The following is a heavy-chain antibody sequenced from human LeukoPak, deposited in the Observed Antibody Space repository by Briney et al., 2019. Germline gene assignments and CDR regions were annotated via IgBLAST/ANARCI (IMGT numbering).Heavy chain of an antibody. J-gene: IGHJ4*02. V-gene: IGHV4-31*03. CDR3: ARTIPYDSSGVDY. CDR2: IYYSGST. Sequence: SQTLSLTCTVSGGSISSGGYYWSWIRQHSGKGLEWIGYIYYSGSTYYNPSLKSRVTISVDTSKNQFSLKLSSVTAADTAVYYCARTIPYDSSGVDYWGQGTLVTVSS. D-gene: IGHD3-22*01. CDR1: GGSISSGGYY.